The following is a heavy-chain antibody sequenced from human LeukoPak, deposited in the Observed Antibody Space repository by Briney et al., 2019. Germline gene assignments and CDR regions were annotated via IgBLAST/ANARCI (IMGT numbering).Heavy chain of an antibody. CDR1: GFTFSSYE. Sequence: PGGSLRLSCAASGFTFSSYEMNWVRQAPGKGLEWVSYISRSGSTIYYADSVKGRFTISRDNAKNSLFLQMNTLRVEDTAVYYCARDVVGYYDSSGYYLSASDIWGQGTMVTVSS. CDR2: ISRSGSTI. V-gene: IGHV3-48*03. CDR3: ARDVVGYYDSSGYYLSASDI. D-gene: IGHD3-22*01. J-gene: IGHJ3*02.